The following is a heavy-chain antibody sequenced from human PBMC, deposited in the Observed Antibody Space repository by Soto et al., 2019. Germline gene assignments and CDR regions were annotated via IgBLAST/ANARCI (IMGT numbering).Heavy chain of an antibody. Sequence: EVQLLESGGDLVQPGGSQRLSCAASGFTFSSYAMNWVRQAPGKGLEWVSAISGSGGNTFYADSVKGRFTISRDNSKNTLFLQMHSLRAEDTAIYYCAMLNSGSYSYHGMDVWGQGTTVTVSS. J-gene: IGHJ6*02. V-gene: IGHV3-23*01. CDR2: ISGSGGNT. CDR1: GFTFSSYA. D-gene: IGHD1-26*01. CDR3: AMLNSGSYSYHGMDV.